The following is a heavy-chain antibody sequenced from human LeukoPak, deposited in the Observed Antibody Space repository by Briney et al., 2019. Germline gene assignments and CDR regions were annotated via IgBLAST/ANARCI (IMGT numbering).Heavy chain of an antibody. CDR2: ISWDGGST. J-gene: IGHJ6*03. CDR1: GSTFSSYA. Sequence: GRSLRLSCAASGSTFSSYAMHWVRHAPGKGLEWVSLISWDGGSTYYADSVKGRFTISRDNSKNSLYLQMNSLRAEDTALYYCAKTIAAAGTGWDYYYYYMDVWGKGTTVTVSS. D-gene: IGHD6-13*01. CDR3: AKTIAAAGTGWDYYYYYMDV. V-gene: IGHV3-43D*03.